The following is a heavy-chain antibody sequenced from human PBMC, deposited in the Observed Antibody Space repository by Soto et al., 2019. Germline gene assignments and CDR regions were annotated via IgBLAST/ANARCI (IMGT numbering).Heavy chain of an antibody. CDR2: ISGSGGST. Sequence: PGGSLRLSCAASGFTFSSYAMSWVRQAPGKGLEWVSAISGSGGSTYYADSVKGRFTISRDNSKNTLYLQMNSLRAEDTAVYYCAKWVKSYDILTGYRNYMDVWGKGTRVTVSS. V-gene: IGHV3-23*01. CDR3: AKWVKSYDILTGYRNYMDV. D-gene: IGHD3-9*01. J-gene: IGHJ6*03. CDR1: GFTFSSYA.